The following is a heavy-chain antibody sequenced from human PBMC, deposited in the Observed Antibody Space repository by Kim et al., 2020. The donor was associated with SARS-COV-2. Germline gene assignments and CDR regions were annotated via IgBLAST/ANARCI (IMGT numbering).Heavy chain of an antibody. Sequence: AESVKCGLTISRAKSKNTVYLQMNSLRDDETAIYYCAREVVTAVQGPYFDNWGQGTLVTVSS. D-gene: IGHD2-21*02. J-gene: IGHJ4*02. CDR3: AREVVTAVQGPYFDN. V-gene: IGHV3-30*07.